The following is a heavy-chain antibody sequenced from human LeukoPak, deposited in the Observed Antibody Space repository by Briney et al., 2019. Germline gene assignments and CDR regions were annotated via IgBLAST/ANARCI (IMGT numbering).Heavy chain of an antibody. V-gene: IGHV3-9*01. Sequence: GRSLRLSCAASGFTFDDYAMHWVRQAPGKGLEWVSGISWNSGSIGYADSVKGRSTISRDNAKNSLYLQMNSLRAGDTALYYCAKDTGLWFGELFSYFDYWGQGTLVTVSS. CDR3: AKDTGLWFGELFSYFDY. CDR2: ISWNSGSI. CDR1: GFTFDDYA. J-gene: IGHJ4*02. D-gene: IGHD3-10*01.